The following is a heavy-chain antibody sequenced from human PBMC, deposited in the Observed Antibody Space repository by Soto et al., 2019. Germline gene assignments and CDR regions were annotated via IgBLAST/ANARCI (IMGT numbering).Heavy chain of an antibody. CDR3: ARPGNGDTAISEFDY. D-gene: IGHD5-18*01. CDR2: ISYDGSNK. J-gene: IGHJ4*02. V-gene: IGHV3-30-3*01. CDR1: GFTFSSYA. Sequence: GGSLRLSCAASGFTFSSYAMHWVRQAPGKGLEWVAVISYDGSNKYYADSVKGRFTISRDNSKNTLYLQMNSLRAEGTAVYYCARPGNGDTAISEFDYWGQGTLVTVSS.